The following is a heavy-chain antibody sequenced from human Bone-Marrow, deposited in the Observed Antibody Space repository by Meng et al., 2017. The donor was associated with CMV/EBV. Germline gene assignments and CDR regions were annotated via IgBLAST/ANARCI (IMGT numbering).Heavy chain of an antibody. CDR1: GYTFTSYG. D-gene: IGHD3-3*01. Sequence: ASVKVSCKASGYTFTSYGISWVRQAPGQGLEWMGWISAYNGNTNYAQKLQGRVTMTTDTSTSTAYMELRSLKSDDTAVYYCARDEGPHYDFWSGYFGITGTNWFDPWGQGTLVTVSS. J-gene: IGHJ5*02. CDR2: ISAYNGNT. CDR3: ARDEGPHYDFWSGYFGITGTNWFDP. V-gene: IGHV1-18*01.